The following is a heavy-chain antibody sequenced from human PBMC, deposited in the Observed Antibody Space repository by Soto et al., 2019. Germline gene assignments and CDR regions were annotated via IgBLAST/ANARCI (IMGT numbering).Heavy chain of an antibody. D-gene: IGHD5-12*01. CDR2: IHPIFGTA. CDR1: GVTFSSYA. CDR3: ASGRERRDGYNCAY. V-gene: IGHV1-69*06. Sequence: QVQLVQSGAEVKKPGSSVTLSCKAAGVTFSSYAISWVRQAPGQGLEWMGGIHPIFGTANYAQKFQGRVTIAADKSTSTDYMELSRLRSEDTAVYYCASGRERRDGYNCAYWGQGTLVTVSS. J-gene: IGHJ4*02.